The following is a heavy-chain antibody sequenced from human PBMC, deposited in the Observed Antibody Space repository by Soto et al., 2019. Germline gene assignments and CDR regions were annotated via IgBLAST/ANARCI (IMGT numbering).Heavy chain of an antibody. CDR3: ARGRGVVIPAGTPDAFDV. V-gene: IGHV1-18*04. Sequence: QIQLVQSGAEVKKPGASVKVSCKASGYTFTDYGISWVRQAPGQGLEWMGWISTYNGNTIYAQKIQGRVTMTTDTSTSTAYMELQILRSDDTAMYYCARGRGVVIPAGTPDAFDVWGQGTMVTVSS. J-gene: IGHJ3*01. D-gene: IGHD6-13*01. CDR1: GYTFTDYG. CDR2: ISTYNGNT.